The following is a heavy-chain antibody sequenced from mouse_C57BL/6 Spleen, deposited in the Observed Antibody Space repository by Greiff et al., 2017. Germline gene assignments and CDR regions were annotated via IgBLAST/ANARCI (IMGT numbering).Heavy chain of an antibody. CDR3: TRAGVVDFDY. CDR1: GFTFSSYA. D-gene: IGHD1-1*01. Sequence: EVKLVESGAGLVKPGGSLKLSCAASGFTFSSYAMSWVRQTPEKRLEWVAYISSGGDYIYYADTVKGRFTISRDNARNTLYLQMSSLKSEDTAMYYCTRAGVVDFDYWGQGTTLTVSS. J-gene: IGHJ2*01. V-gene: IGHV5-9-1*02. CDR2: ISSGGDYI.